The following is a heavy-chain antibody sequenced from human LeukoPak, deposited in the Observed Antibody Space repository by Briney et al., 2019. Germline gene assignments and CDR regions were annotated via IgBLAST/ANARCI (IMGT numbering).Heavy chain of an antibody. CDR3: ARSEGYYYYYMDV. Sequence: PGASVKVSCKASGYTFTIYGINWVRQAPGQGLEWMGWINPNSGGTNYAQKFQGRVTMTRDTSISTAYMELSRLRSDDTAVYYCARSEGYYYYYMDVWGKGTTVTVSS. CDR1: GYTFTIYG. V-gene: IGHV1-2*02. J-gene: IGHJ6*03. CDR2: INPNSGGT.